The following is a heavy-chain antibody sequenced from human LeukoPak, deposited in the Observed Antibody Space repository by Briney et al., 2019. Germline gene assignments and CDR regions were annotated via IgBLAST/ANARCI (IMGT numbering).Heavy chain of an antibody. CDR2: IYHSGST. D-gene: IGHD2-2*01. V-gene: IGHV4-30-2*01. CDR3: ARVCFSSSCYPYYYYGLDV. J-gene: IGHJ6*02. Sequence: SQTLSLTCAVSVGSISSGGSSWSWIRQPPGKGLEWIGYIYHSGSTYYNPSPKSRVTISVDRSENQFSLKLSSVTAADTAVYYCARVCFSSSCYPYYYYGLDVWGQGTTVTVSS. CDR1: VGSISSGGSS.